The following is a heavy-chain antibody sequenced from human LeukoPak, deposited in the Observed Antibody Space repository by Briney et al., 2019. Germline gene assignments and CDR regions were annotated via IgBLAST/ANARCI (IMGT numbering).Heavy chain of an antibody. CDR2: IRYDGSNK. CDR1: GLTFSSYG. CDR3: AKDSGLVYYYMDV. J-gene: IGHJ6*03. V-gene: IGHV3-30*02. Sequence: GGSLRLSCAASGLTFSSYGMHWVRQAPGKGLEGVAFIRYDGSNKYYADSVKGRFTISRDNSKDSLYLQMNSLRAEDTAVYYCAKDSGLVYYYMDVWGKGTTVTVSS. D-gene: IGHD3-10*01.